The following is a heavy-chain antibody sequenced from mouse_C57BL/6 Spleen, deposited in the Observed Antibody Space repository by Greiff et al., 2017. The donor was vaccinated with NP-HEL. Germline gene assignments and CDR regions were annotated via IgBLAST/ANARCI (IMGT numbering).Heavy chain of an antibody. Sequence: EVQLVESGGGLVKPGGSLKLSCAASGFTFSDYGMHWVRQAPEKGLEWVAYISSGSSTIYYADTVKGRFTISRDNAKNTLFLQMTSLRSEDTAMYYCARPYYGSSYLYYFDYWGQGTTLTVSS. J-gene: IGHJ2*01. V-gene: IGHV5-17*01. CDR2: ISSGSSTI. D-gene: IGHD1-1*01. CDR3: ARPYYGSSYLYYFDY. CDR1: GFTFSDYG.